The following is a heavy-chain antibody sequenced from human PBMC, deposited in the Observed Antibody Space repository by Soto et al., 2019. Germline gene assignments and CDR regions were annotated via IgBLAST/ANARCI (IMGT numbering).Heavy chain of an antibody. Sequence: QITLKESGPTLVKPTQTLTLTCTFSGFSLSTSGVGVGWIRQPPGKALEWVTLIYWDDDKRYSPSLKSRITIPKDTSKSQVVLTMSNMAPVQTGTYYCARHIPSGYNDAFDIWGQGTMVTVSS. CDR3: ARHIPSGYNDAFDI. D-gene: IGHD3-9*01. CDR1: GFSLSTSGVG. CDR2: IYWDDDK. J-gene: IGHJ3*02. V-gene: IGHV2-5*02.